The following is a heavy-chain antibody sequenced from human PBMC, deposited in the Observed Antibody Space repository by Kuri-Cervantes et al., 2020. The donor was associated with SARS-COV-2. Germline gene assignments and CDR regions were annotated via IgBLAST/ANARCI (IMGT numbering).Heavy chain of an antibody. J-gene: IGHJ4*02. D-gene: IGHD1-1*01. CDR1: GYTLSNYG. CDR2: VSSYTGNT. CDR3: ARVNWDVPFTTLDY. Sequence: ASVKVSCKASGYTLSNYGFSWVRQAPGQGLEWMGWVSSYTGNTDYAQKFLGRITMTADKSTTTADLELRSLRSDDTAVYYCARVNWDVPFTTLDYWGRGTRVTVSS. V-gene: IGHV1-18*04.